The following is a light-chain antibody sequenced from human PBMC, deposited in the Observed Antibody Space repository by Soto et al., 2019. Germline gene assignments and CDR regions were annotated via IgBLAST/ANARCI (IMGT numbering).Light chain of an antibody. J-gene: IGLJ3*02. CDR3: QVRYSRNEHLV. CDR1: NIGNKS. V-gene: IGLV3-21*02. CDR2: DDS. Sequence: SYEVTQPPSVSVAPGQTAKITCGGVNIGNKSVHWYQQRPGQAPVVVVYDDSDRPSGIPERFSGSNSGNTATLTINRVEAGDEADYPCQVRYSRNEHLVFGGGTKLTVL.